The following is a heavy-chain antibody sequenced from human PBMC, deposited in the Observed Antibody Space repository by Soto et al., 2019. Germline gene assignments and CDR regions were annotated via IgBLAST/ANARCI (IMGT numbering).Heavy chain of an antibody. CDR2: IRSKAYGGTT. V-gene: IGHV3-49*03. CDR3: TRAPPYVLRNYYMDD. J-gene: IGHJ6*03. Sequence: GGSLRLSCTASGFTFGGYAMSWFRQAPGKGLEWVGFIRSKAYGGTTEYAASVKGRFTISRDDSKSIAYMQMNILKTEHTTVKYCTRAPPYVLRNYYMDDWGKGTMFTVS. D-gene: IGHD3-3*01. CDR1: GFTFGGYA.